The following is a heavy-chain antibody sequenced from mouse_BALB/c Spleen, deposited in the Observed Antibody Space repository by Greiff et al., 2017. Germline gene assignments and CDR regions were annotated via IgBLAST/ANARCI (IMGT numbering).Heavy chain of an antibody. CDR1: GFNIKDYY. J-gene: IGHJ3*01. D-gene: IGHD2-10*02. CDR2: IDPENGDT. V-gene: IGHV14-4*02. Sequence: VQLKESGAELVRSGASVKLSCTASGFNIKDYYMHWVKQRPEQGLEWIGWIDPENGDTEYAPKFQGKATMTADTSSNTAYLQLSSLTSEDTAVYYCNAGGEYGAYWGQGTLVTVSA. CDR3: NAGGEYGAY.